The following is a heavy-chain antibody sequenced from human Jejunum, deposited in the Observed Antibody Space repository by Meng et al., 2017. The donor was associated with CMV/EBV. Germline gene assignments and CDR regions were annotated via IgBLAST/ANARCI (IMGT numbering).Heavy chain of an antibody. J-gene: IGHJ4*02. CDR1: GGTFSSYA. CDR2: IIPIFGTA. V-gene: IGHV1-69*12. Sequence: QVQRVQSGAEVEKPGYSVKVSCKASGGTFSSYAIRWVRQAPGQGLEWMGGIIPIFGTANYAQKSQGRVTIPADESTSTAYMELSSLRSEDTAVYYCARDVSIAVAGSYFDYWGQGTLVTVSS. CDR3: ARDVSIAVAGSYFDY. D-gene: IGHD6-19*01.